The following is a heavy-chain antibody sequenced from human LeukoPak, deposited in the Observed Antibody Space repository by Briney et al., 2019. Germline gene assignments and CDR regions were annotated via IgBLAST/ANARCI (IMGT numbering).Heavy chain of an antibody. J-gene: IGHJ3*02. D-gene: IGHD3-10*01. V-gene: IGHV3-21*01. Sequence: GGSLRLSCAASGFTFSSYSMNWVRRAPGKGLEWVSSISSSSSYIYYADSVKGRFTISRDNAKNSLYLQMNSLRAEDTAVYYCARAWWEVTYHHTLDAFDIWGQGTMVTVSS. CDR2: ISSSSSYI. CDR1: GFTFSSYS. CDR3: ARAWWEVTYHHTLDAFDI.